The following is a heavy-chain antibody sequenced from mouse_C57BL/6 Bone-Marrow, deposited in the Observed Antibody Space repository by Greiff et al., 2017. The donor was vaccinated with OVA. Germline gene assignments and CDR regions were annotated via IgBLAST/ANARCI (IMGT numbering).Heavy chain of an antibody. Sequence: VQLKQSGPELVKPGASVKISCKASGYTFTDYYMNWVKQSHGKSLEWIGDINPNNGGTSYNQKFKGKATLTVDKSSSTAYMELRSLTSEDSAVYYCARVYYYGSSNYAMDYWGQGTSVTVSS. D-gene: IGHD1-1*01. CDR1: GYTFTDYY. CDR3: ARVYYYGSSNYAMDY. V-gene: IGHV1-26*01. CDR2: INPNNGGT. J-gene: IGHJ4*01.